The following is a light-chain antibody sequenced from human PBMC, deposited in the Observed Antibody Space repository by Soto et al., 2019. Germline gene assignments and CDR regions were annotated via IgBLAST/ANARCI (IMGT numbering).Light chain of an antibody. CDR2: KAS. CDR1: QSISRW. V-gene: IGKV1-5*03. J-gene: IGKJ1*01. Sequence: DIQMTQSPSTLSASVGDRVTITCRASQSISRWVAWYQQKPGKAPNLLIYKASTLQSGVPSKFSGSTSGTEFTLTISSLQPDDYATYYCQQSGTFGQGTKVEIK. CDR3: QQSGT.